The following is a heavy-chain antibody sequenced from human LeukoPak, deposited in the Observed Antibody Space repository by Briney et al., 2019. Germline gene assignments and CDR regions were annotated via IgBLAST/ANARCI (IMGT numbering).Heavy chain of an antibody. Sequence: PGGSLRLSCAASGSTFGNYYMSWVRQAPGKGLEWVSSISSSGSYIYYADSMQGRFTISRDNSKNSLFLQMNSLRAEDTAVYYCARGLYPDYYVSSGSSPPEHWGQGTLVTVSS. CDR1: GSTFGNYY. CDR3: ARGLYPDYYVSSGSSPPEH. J-gene: IGHJ1*01. CDR2: ISSSGSYI. D-gene: IGHD3-22*01. V-gene: IGHV3-21*01.